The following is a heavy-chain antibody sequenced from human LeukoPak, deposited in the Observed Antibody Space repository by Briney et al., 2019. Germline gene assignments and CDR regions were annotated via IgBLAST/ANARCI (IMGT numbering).Heavy chain of an antibody. J-gene: IGHJ4*02. Sequence: PGGSLRLSCAASGFTFDDYAMHWVRQAPGKGLEWGSLISWDGGSTYYADSVKGRFTISRDNSKNSLYLQMNSLRDEDTALYYFAKGTYYRVRDSMELDYWGQGTLVTVCS. CDR2: ISWDGGST. V-gene: IGHV3-43D*03. D-gene: IGHD3-10*01. CDR1: GFTFDDYA. CDR3: AKGTYYRVRDSMELDY.